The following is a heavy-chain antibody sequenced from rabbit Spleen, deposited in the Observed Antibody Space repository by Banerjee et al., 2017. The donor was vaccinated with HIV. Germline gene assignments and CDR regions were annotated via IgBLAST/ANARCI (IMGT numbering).Heavy chain of an antibody. D-gene: IGHD1-1*01. CDR1: GFSFSSTYY. J-gene: IGHJ4*01. CDR2: IRDSDSNT. Sequence: QEQLVESGGGLVKPGASLTLTCKASGFSFSSTYYMCWVRQAPGKGLEWIACIRDSDSNTWYANWAKGRVTISKTSSTTVTLQRTSLIVADTATYFCARAANSGTDRYDLWGPGTLVTVS. V-gene: IGHV1S45*01. CDR3: ARAANSGTDRYDL.